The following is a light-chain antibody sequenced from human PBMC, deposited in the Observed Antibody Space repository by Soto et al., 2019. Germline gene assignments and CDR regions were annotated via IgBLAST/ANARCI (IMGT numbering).Light chain of an antibody. Sequence: EVVLTQSPGTLSFSPGERATLSCRASQSVDSSTLAWYHQKPGQAPRLLISGASKRATGTPDRFSGSGSGTDLTLTISILEPEDFAVYYCQHFDDSLTFGGGTKVEIK. V-gene: IGKV3-20*01. J-gene: IGKJ4*01. CDR1: QSVDSST. CDR2: GAS. CDR3: QHFDDSLT.